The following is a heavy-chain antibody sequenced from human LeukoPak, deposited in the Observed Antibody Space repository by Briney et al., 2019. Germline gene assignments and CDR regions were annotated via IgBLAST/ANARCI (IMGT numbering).Heavy chain of an antibody. CDR3: AKEDILTGYYD. J-gene: IGHJ4*02. CDR1: GYTFTSYG. CDR2: ISAYNGNT. V-gene: IGHV1-18*01. D-gene: IGHD3-9*01. Sequence: GASVKVSCKASGYTFTSYGISWVRQAPGQGLEWMGWISAYNGNTNYAQKLQGRVAMTTDTSTSTAYMELRSLRSDDTAVYYCAKEDILTGYYDWGQGTLVTVSS.